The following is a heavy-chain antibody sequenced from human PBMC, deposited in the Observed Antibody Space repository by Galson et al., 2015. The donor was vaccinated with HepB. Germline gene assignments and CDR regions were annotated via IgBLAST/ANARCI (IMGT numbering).Heavy chain of an antibody. CDR2: FDPEDGET. D-gene: IGHD3-10*02. CDR3: ATGLARLGNYDRYAFDI. Sequence: SVKVSCKVSGYTLTELSMHWVRQAPGKGLEWMGGFDPEDGETIYAQEFQGRVTMTEDTSTDTAYMELSSLRSEDTAVYYCATGLARLGNYDRYAFDIWGQGTMVTVSS. CDR1: GYTLTELS. V-gene: IGHV1-24*01. J-gene: IGHJ3*02.